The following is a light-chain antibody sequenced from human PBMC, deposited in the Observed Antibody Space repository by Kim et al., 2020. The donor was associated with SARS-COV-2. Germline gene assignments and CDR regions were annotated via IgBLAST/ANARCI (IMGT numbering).Light chain of an antibody. CDR2: DGS. V-gene: IGKV1-5*01. CDR3: QQYESYST. Sequence: SASVGDRVTITCRARQNIRAWLAWYQQKPGKAPKLLIYDGSILESGVPSRFSGSGSGTDFTLTINSLQPDDFATYYCQQYESYSTFGQGTKVDIK. CDR1: QNIRAW. J-gene: IGKJ1*01.